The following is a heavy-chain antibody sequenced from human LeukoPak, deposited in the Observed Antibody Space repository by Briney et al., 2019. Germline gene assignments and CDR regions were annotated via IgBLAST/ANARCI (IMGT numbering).Heavy chain of an antibody. D-gene: IGHD3-22*01. J-gene: IGHJ4*02. Sequence: SETLSLTCSVSGGSISNYYWSWIRQPPGKGLEWIGYIFSRGSSNYSPSLKSRVTISVDTSKNQFSQKLSSVTAADTAVYYCARASDSSGYYDLDYWGQGTLVTVSS. V-gene: IGHV4-59*01. CDR2: IFSRGSS. CDR1: GGSISNYY. CDR3: ARASDSSGYYDLDY.